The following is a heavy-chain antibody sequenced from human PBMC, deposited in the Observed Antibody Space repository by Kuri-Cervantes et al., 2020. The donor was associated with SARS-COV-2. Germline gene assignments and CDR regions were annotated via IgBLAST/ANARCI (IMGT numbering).Heavy chain of an antibody. CDR2: ISWNSNNI. V-gene: IGHV3-9*03. CDR1: GFTVSSNY. D-gene: IGHD3-10*01. CDR3: AKERGYGYGFDI. Sequence: SLKIPCAASGFTVSSNYMSWVRQAPGKGLEWVSGISWNSNNIDYVDSVKGRFTISRDNAKNSLFLQMNSLRAEDMAMYYCAKERGYGYGFDIWGQGTMVTVSS. J-gene: IGHJ3*02.